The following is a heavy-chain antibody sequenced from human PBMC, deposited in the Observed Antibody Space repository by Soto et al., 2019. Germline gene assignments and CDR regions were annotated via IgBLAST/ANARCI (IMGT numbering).Heavy chain of an antibody. J-gene: IGHJ4*02. CDR1: GFTFSSYG. V-gene: IGHV3-30*03. CDR3: ARGADSLDY. CDR2: ISYDGSNK. D-gene: IGHD3-9*01. Sequence: QVQLVESGGGVVQPGRSLRLSCAASGFTFSSYGMHWVRQAPGKGLEWVAVISYDGSNKYYADSVKGRFTISRDNSKNPLYLQMNSLRAEDTAVDYCARGADSLDYWGQGTLVTVSS.